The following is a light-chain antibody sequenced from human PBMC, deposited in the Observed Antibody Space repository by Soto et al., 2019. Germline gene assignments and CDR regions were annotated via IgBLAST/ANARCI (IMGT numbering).Light chain of an antibody. CDR2: KAS. Sequence: DIQMTQSPSTLSASVGDRVTITCRASQSISSWLAWYQQKPGKAPKLLIYKASSLESGVPSRFSGSGSGTEFTLTISSLQPEDFATYYCQQYDTYSTFGQGTKGEIK. CDR1: QSISSW. J-gene: IGKJ1*01. V-gene: IGKV1-5*03. CDR3: QQYDTYST.